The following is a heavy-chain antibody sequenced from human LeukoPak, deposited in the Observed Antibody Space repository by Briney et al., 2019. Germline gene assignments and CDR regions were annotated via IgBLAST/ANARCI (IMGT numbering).Heavy chain of an antibody. J-gene: IGHJ4*02. CDR3: AKDPYSSSHLTFFDY. V-gene: IGHV4-61*02. CDR1: GGSISSGSYY. CDR2: IYTSGST. Sequence: PSETLSLTCTVSGGSISSGSYYWSWIRQPAGKGLEWIGRIYTSGSTNYNPSLKSRVTISVDTSKNQFSLKLSSVTAADTALYYCAKDPYSSSHLTFFDYWGQGTLVTVSS. D-gene: IGHD6-13*01.